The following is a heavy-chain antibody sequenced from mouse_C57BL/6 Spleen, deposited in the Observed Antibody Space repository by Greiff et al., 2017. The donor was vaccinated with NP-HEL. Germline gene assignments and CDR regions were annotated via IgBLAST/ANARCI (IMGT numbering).Heavy chain of an antibody. CDR1: GFNIKNTY. Sequence: EVKVVESVAELVRPGASVKLSCTASGFNIKNTYMHWVKQRPEQGLEWIGRIDPANGNTKYARKFQGKATLTADTSSNTAYLQLSSLTSADTAIYYCAREGSSYPYYCDYWGQGTTLTVSS. CDR2: IDPANGNT. CDR3: AREGSSYPYYCDY. J-gene: IGHJ2*01. V-gene: IGHV14-3*01. D-gene: IGHD1-1*01.